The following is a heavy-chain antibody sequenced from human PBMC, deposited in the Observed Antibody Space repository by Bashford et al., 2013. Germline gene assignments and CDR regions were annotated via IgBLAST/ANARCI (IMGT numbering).Heavy chain of an antibody. V-gene: IGHV1-2*04. Sequence: PSVKVSCKASGYTFTGYYMHWVRQAPGQGLEWMGWINPNSGGTNYAQKFQGWVTMTRDTSISTAYMELSRLRSDDTAVYYCARGYYDFWSGYAPYPSYYYMDVWGKGTTVTVSS. J-gene: IGHJ6*03. CDR1: GYTFTGYY. CDR3: ARGYYDFWSGYAPYPSYYYMDV. CDR2: INPNSGGT. D-gene: IGHD3-3*01.